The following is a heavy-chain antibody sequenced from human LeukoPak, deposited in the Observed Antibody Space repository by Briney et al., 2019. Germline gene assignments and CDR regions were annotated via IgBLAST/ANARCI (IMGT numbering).Heavy chain of an antibody. Sequence: SQTLSLTCTVSGASISTGGFYWSWILQHPGKGLEWIGNIYSSGSTSYNPSLMSRLSISVDTSKNQFSLKLSSVTAADTAVYYCARVRITIFGVVYFDYWGQGTLVTVSS. CDR3: ARVRITIFGVVYFDY. J-gene: IGHJ4*02. CDR2: IYSSGST. V-gene: IGHV4-31*03. D-gene: IGHD3-3*01. CDR1: GASISTGGFY.